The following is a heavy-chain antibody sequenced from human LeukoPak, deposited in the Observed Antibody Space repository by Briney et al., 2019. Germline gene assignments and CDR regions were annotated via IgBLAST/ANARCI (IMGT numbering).Heavy chain of an antibody. Sequence: GGSLRLSCAASKFTSSTYWMSWFRQAPGKGLEWVANIKEDGSEKFYADSGKGRFGVSRANAKISLYLQMNSLRADDTAVYYCSGDGGWTFGLWGQGTKVTVSS. CDR3: SGDGGWTFGL. D-gene: IGHD5-24*01. V-gene: IGHV3-7*01. CDR1: KFTSSTYW. CDR2: IKEDGSEK. J-gene: IGHJ3*01.